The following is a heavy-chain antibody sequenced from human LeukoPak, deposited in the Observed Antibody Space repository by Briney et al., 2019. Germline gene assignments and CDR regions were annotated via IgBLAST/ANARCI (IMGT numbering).Heavy chain of an antibody. Sequence: RQPPRKGLEWIGYIYYSGSTNYNPSLKSRVTISVDTSKNQFSLKLSSVTAADTAVYYCARVGYSGYDFALGYWGQGTLVTVSS. D-gene: IGHD5-12*01. V-gene: IGHV4-59*01. CDR3: ARVGYSGYDFALGY. J-gene: IGHJ4*02. CDR2: IYYSGST.